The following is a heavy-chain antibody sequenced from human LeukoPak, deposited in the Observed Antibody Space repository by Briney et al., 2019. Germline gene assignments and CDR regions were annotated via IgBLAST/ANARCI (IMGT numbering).Heavy chain of an antibody. CDR2: VNSDGRST. D-gene: IGHD3-10*01. CDR3: ARVRGSAFDM. CDR1: GFTFSYYW. J-gene: IGHJ3*02. Sequence: GGSLRLFCAAYGFTFSYYWMHWVRQAQGKVLVWVSRVNSDGRSTDYADSVKGRFTISRDNARNTVYLQMNSLRGEDMAVYYCARVRGSAFDMWGQGTMVTVSS. V-gene: IGHV3-74*01.